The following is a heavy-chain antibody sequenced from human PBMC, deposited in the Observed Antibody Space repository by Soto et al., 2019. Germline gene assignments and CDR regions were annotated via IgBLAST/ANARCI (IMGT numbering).Heavy chain of an antibody. CDR1: GGSMTRSGYY. J-gene: IGHJ5*02. CDR3: VRRGRTSNGDWFDL. Sequence: QVDLLESGPGLVKPSETLSLTCTVAGGSMTRSGYYWGWSRQPPSNELQYIGSVYNNGQTNYTPSLTRPVIISTDTSNNQFSLSLLSVTAADTAVSVCVRRGRTSNGDWFDLWGQGILVTVSS. CDR2: VYNNGQT. V-gene: IGHV4-39*01. D-gene: IGHD2-8*01.